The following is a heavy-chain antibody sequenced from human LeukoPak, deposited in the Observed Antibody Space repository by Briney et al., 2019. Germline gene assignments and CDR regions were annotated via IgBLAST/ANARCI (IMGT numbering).Heavy chain of an antibody. CDR2: MNPNSGNT. Sequence: GASVKVSCKASGYTFTSYDINWVRQATGQGLEWMGWMNPNSGNTGYAQKFQGRVTITRNTSISTAYMELRSLRSDDTAVYYCASNWEGSSSWYDYWGQGTLVTVSS. CDR1: GYTFTSYD. D-gene: IGHD6-13*01. CDR3: ASNWEGSSSWYDY. J-gene: IGHJ4*02. V-gene: IGHV1-8*03.